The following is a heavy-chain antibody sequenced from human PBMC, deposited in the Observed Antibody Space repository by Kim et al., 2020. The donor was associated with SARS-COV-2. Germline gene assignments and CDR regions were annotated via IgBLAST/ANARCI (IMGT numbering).Heavy chain of an antibody. J-gene: IGHJ3*02. CDR3: ARGTQTADAFDI. Sequence: GGSLRLSCAASGFTFSSYAMHWVRQAPGKGLEWVAVIWYDGSNKYYADSVKGRFTISRDNSKNRLYLQMNSLRADDTAVYYCARGTQTADAFDIWGPGT. V-gene: IGHV3-33*01. CDR2: IWYDGSNK. CDR1: GFTFSSYA. D-gene: IGHD1-1*01.